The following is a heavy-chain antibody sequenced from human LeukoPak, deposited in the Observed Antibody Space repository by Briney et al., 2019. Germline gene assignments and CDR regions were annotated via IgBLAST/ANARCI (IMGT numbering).Heavy chain of an antibody. V-gene: IGHV1-46*01. Sequence: ASVKVSCKASGFTFTTYYLHWVRQAPGQGLEWMGLINPGSATNYAQKFQGRVTMTRDTSTSTVYMELSTLRSEDTAVYYCAREGPSLGVSGSIDYWGQGTLVTVSS. D-gene: IGHD3-16*01. CDR2: INPGSAT. J-gene: IGHJ4*02. CDR1: GFTFTTYY. CDR3: AREGPSLGVSGSIDY.